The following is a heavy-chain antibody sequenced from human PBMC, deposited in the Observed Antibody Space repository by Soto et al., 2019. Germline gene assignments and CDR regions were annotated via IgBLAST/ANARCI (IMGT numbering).Heavy chain of an antibody. CDR3: AKEGITIFGVASPRTYYFDY. Sequence: GGSLRLSCAASGFTFSSYAMSWVRQAPGKGLEWVSAISGSGGSTYYADSVKGRFTISRDNSKNTLYLQMNSLRAEDTAVYYCAKEGITIFGVASPRTYYFDYWGQGTLVTVSS. D-gene: IGHD3-3*01. CDR1: GFTFSSYA. CDR2: ISGSGGST. V-gene: IGHV3-23*01. J-gene: IGHJ4*02.